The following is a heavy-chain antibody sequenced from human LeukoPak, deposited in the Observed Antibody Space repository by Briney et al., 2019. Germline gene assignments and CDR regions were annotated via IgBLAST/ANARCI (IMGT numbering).Heavy chain of an antibody. CDR1: GGSFSGYY. Sequence: PSETLSLTCAVYGGSFSGYYWSWIRQPPGKGLECIGEINHSGSTNYNPSLKSRVTISVDTSKNQFSLKLSSVTAADTAVYYCARDYVWGSYRRFDSWGQGTLVTVSS. V-gene: IGHV4-34*01. CDR3: ARDYVWGSYRRFDS. D-gene: IGHD3-16*02. J-gene: IGHJ4*02. CDR2: INHSGST.